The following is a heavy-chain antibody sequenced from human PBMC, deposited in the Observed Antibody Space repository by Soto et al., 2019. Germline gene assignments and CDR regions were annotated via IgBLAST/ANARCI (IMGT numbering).Heavy chain of an antibody. D-gene: IGHD4-4*01. CDR1: GYSISSSNW. V-gene: IGHV4-28*01. Sequence: SETLSLTCAFSGYSISSSNWWVWIRQPPGKGLEWIGYIYYSGSTYYNPSLKSRVTMSVDTSKNQFSLKLSSVTAVDTAVYYCARTRLNYVREYYFDYWGQGTLVTVSS. CDR3: ARTRLNYVREYYFDY. CDR2: IYYSGST. J-gene: IGHJ4*02.